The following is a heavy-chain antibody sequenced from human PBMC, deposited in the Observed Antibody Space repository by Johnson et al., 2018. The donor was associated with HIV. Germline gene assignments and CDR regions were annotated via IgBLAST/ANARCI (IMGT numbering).Heavy chain of an antibody. CDR1: GFTFSDYY. J-gene: IGHJ3*02. V-gene: IGHV3-11*04. Sequence: QMLLVESGGGLVQPGGSLRLSCAASGFTFSDYYMTWIRQAPGKGLEWLSFISSGGDIIRYADSVQGRFTISRDTAKNSLILHMNSLRDEDTAVYDGGRRTVTALFDIWGQGTLVTVSS. CDR2: ISSGGDII. D-gene: IGHD4-17*01. CDR3: GRRTVTALFDI.